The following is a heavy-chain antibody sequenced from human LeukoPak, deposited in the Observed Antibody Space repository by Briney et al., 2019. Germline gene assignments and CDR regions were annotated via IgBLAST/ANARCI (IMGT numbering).Heavy chain of an antibody. CDR3: ARVIIVGATGI. D-gene: IGHD1-26*01. J-gene: IGHJ3*02. CDR2: ISPSSSYI. V-gene: IGHV3-21*01. CDR1: GFSFSSYA. Sequence: GGSLRLSCVASGFSFSSYAINWVRQAPGKGLEWVSSISPSSSYIYYADSAKGRFTISRDDAKNSLYLQMTSLRAEDTAVYYCARVIIVGATGIWGQGTMVTVSS.